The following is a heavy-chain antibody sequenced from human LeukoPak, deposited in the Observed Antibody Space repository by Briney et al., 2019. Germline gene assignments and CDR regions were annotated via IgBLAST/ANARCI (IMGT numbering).Heavy chain of an antibody. CDR2: INHSGST. CDR3: ARRRREWLLLIGDHWFDP. V-gene: IGHV4-34*01. Sequence: SETLSLTCAVYGGFFSGYYWSWIRQPPGKGLEWIGEINHSGSTNYNPSLKSRVTISVDTSKNQFSLKLSSVTAADTAVYYCARRRREWLLLIGDHWFDPWGQGTLVTVSS. D-gene: IGHD3-22*01. CDR1: GGFFSGYY. J-gene: IGHJ5*02.